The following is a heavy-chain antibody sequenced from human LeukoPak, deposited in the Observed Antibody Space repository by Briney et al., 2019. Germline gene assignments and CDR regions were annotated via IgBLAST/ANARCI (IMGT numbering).Heavy chain of an antibody. CDR3: ARGIARSSAYLFFDY. CDR2: IVGSGDST. J-gene: IGHJ4*02. CDR1: GFTFSTYA. Sequence: SGGSLRLSCAVSGFTFSTYAMSWVRQAPGKGLEWVSAIVGSGDSTYYADSVKGRFTISRDNSKNTLYLQMNSLRAEDTAVYYCARGIARSSAYLFFDYWGQGTLVTVSS. D-gene: IGHD3-22*01. V-gene: IGHV3-23*01.